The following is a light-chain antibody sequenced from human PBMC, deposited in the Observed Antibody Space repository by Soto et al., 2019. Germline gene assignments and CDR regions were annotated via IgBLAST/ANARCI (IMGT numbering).Light chain of an antibody. J-gene: IGKJ1*01. CDR3: QQYGTPGT. CDR1: QSVSNNY. CDR2: GAS. Sequence: EIVLTQSPGTLSLSPGERATLSCRASQSVSNNYLAWYQQKPGQAPRLLIYGASNRATGIPDRFSGSGSGRDFTLTISRLELEDFAVYYCQQYGTPGTFGQGTKVEIK. V-gene: IGKV3-20*01.